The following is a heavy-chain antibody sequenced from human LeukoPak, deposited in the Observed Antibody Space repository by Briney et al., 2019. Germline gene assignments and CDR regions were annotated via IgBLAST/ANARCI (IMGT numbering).Heavy chain of an antibody. CDR2: INPNSGGT. CDR1: GYTFTGYY. V-gene: IGHV1-2*02. J-gene: IGHJ3*02. Sequence: GASVKVSCKDSGYTFTGYYMHWVRQAPGQGLEWMGWINPNSGGTNYAQKFQGRVTMTRDTSISTAYMELSRLRSDDTAVYYCARVLGIVEDAFDIWGQGTMVTVSS. D-gene: IGHD3-22*01. CDR3: ARVLGIVEDAFDI.